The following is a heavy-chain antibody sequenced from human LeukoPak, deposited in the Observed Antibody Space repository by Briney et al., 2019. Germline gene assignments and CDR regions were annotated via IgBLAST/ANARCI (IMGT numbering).Heavy chain of an antibody. CDR2: IYYSGSA. CDR1: VGSISSYY. J-gene: IGHJ4*02. CDR3: ARGDYGDLPTDY. D-gene: IGHD4-17*01. Sequence: SETLSLTCTVSVGSISSYYWSWIRQPLGRGLEWIGYIYYSGSANYNPSLKSRVTISVDTSKNQFSLKLSSVTAADTAVYYCARGDYGDLPTDYWGQGTLVTVSS. V-gene: IGHV4-59*01.